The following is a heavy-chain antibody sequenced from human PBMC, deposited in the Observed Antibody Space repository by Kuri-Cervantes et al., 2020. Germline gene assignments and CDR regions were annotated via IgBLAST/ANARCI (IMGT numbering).Heavy chain of an antibody. Sequence: ASVKVSCKACVYTFTSYTMNWVRQAPGQGLQWMGWINTNTGNPTYAQGFTGRFVFSLDTSVSTAYLQISSLQAEDTAVYYCAREPSSWYATYYYYYGMDVWGQGTTVTVSS. J-gene: IGHJ6*02. D-gene: IGHD6-13*01. V-gene: IGHV7-4-1*02. CDR3: AREPSSWYATYYYYYGMDV. CDR1: VYTFTSYT. CDR2: INTNTGNP.